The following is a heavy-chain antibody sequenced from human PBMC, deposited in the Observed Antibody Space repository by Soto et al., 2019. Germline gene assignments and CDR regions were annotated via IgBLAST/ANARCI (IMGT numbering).Heavy chain of an antibody. D-gene: IGHD2-21*02. J-gene: IGHJ3*02. CDR2: IWYDGSNK. Sequence: QVQLVESGGGVVQPGRSLRLSCAASGFTFSSYGMHWVRQAPGKGLEWVAVIWYDGSNKYYADSVKGRFTISRDNSKNALYLKMNSLRAEDTAVYYCARVGKCGGDCYGAFDIWGQGTMVTVSS. V-gene: IGHV3-33*01. CDR3: ARVGKCGGDCYGAFDI. CDR1: GFTFSSYG.